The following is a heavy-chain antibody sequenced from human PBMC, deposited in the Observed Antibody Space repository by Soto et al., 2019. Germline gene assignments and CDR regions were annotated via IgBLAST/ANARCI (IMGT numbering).Heavy chain of an antibody. Sequence: SETLSLTCAVYGGSFSGYYWSWIRQPPGKGLEWIGEINHSGSTNYNPSLKSRVTISVDTSKNQFSLKLSSVTAADTAVYYCARGSPNCSGGSCSLDFDYWGKGTLVTVPS. V-gene: IGHV4-34*01. CDR3: ARGSPNCSGGSCSLDFDY. J-gene: IGHJ4*02. D-gene: IGHD2-15*01. CDR2: INHSGST. CDR1: GGSFSGYY.